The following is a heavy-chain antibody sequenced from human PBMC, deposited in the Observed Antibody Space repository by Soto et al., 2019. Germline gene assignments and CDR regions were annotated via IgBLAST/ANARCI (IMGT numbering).Heavy chain of an antibody. CDR2: ISAYNGNT. Sequence: GASVKVSCKASGYTFTSYGISWVRQAPGQGLEWMGWISAYNGNTNYAQKLQGRVTMTTDTSTSTAYMELRSLRSDDTAVYYCARVSGYSCYDILEMVDCFDSWCQGTLVTVSS. CDR1: GYTFTSYG. CDR3: ARVSGYSCYDILEMVDCFDS. V-gene: IGHV1-18*01. J-gene: IGHJ5*01. D-gene: IGHD5-12*01.